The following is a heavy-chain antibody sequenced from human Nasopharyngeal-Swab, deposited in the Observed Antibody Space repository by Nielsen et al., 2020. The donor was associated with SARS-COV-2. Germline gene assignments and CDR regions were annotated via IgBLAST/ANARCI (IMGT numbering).Heavy chain of an antibody. Sequence: GESLKISCAASGFTFSNAWMSWVRQAPGKGLEWVGFIRSKAYGGTTEYAASVKGRFTISRDDSKSIAYLQMNSLKTEDTAVYYCTREGKDYYDSSGYSHFDYWGQGTLVTVSS. J-gene: IGHJ4*02. CDR2: IRSKAYGGTT. D-gene: IGHD3-22*01. CDR3: TREGKDYYDSSGYSHFDY. CDR1: GFTFSNAW. V-gene: IGHV3-49*04.